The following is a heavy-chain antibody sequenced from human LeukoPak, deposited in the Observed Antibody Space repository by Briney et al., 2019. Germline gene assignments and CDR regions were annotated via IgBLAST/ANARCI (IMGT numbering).Heavy chain of an antibody. J-gene: IGHJ4*02. CDR3: ARVGVVVVPAAVPFDY. D-gene: IGHD2-2*01. V-gene: IGHV4-39*07. CDR2: INHSGST. CDR1: GDSITSSAFY. Sequence: SETLSLTCTVSGDSITSSAFYWSWIRQPPGKGLEWIGEINHSGSTNYNPSLKSRVTISVDTSKNQFSLKLSSVTAADTAVYYCARVGVVVVPAAVPFDYWGQGTLVTVSS.